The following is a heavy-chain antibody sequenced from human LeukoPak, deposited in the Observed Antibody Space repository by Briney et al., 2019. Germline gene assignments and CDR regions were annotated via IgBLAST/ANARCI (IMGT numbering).Heavy chain of an antibody. CDR3: TRDPAYYSY. D-gene: IGHD3-10*01. J-gene: IGHJ4*02. CDR2: IRSKANSYAT. Sequence: PGRSLRLSCAASGFTFSGSAMHWVRQASGKGLEWVGRIRSKANSYATAYAASVKGRFTISRDDSKNTAYLQMNSLKTEDTAVYYCTRDPAYYSYWGQGTLVTVSS. CDR1: GFTFSGSA. V-gene: IGHV3-73*01.